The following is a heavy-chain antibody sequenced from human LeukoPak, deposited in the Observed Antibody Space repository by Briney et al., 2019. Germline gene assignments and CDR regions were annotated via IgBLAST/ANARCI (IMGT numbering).Heavy chain of an antibody. CDR1: GFTFDDYG. CDR2: INWNGGST. V-gene: IGHV3-20*01. D-gene: IGHD5-12*01. J-gene: IGHJ4*02. Sequence: GGSLKLPCAASGFTFDDYGMSWVRQAPGKGLKWVSGINWNGGSTGYADSVKGRFTISRDNAKNSLYLQMNSLRAEDTALYHCARGGYDNFDYWGQGTLVTVSS. CDR3: ARGGYDNFDY.